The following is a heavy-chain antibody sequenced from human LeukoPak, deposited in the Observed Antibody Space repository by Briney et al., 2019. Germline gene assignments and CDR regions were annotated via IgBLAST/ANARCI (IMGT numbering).Heavy chain of an antibody. CDR3: ARSQCPDSTSCYYFFYFDF. CDR1: GYTFSAYG. V-gene: IGHV1-18*01. Sequence: ASVKVSCKASGYTFSAYGITWVRQAPGQGLEWMAWTSGTGYNTDYTQRFQGRVSVTTDTSTSTAFLEVRSLGSEDTAIYYCARSQCPDSTSCYYFFYFDFWGQGTPVTVSS. D-gene: IGHD2-2*01. J-gene: IGHJ4*02. CDR2: TSGTGYNT.